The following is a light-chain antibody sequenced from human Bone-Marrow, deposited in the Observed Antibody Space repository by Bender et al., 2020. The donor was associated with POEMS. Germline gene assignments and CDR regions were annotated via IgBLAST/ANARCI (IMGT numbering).Light chain of an antibody. V-gene: IGLV3-25*03. CDR2: QDR. CDR1: ALPDQY. CDR3: ISYTSSTTLV. Sequence: SYELTQPPSVSVSPGQTARITCSGDALPDQYAYWYQQKPDQAPVLVIYQDRERPSGLPERFSGSSSGTTVTLTISGVQAEDEADYYCISYTSSTTLVFGGGTKLTVL. J-gene: IGLJ2*01.